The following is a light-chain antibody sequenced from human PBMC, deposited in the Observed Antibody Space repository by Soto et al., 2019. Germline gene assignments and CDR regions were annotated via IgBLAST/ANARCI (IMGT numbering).Light chain of an antibody. CDR1: SSNIGHNA. CDR3: ATWDDSLNGVI. CDR2: YDD. Sequence: QSVLTQPPSVSEAPRQRVTISCSGSSSNIGHNAVNWYQQVPGKAPKLLIYYDDLVPSGVSDRFSGSKSGTSASLAISGLQSEDEADYYCATWDDSLNGVIFGAGTQLTVL. J-gene: IGLJ2*01. V-gene: IGLV1-36*01.